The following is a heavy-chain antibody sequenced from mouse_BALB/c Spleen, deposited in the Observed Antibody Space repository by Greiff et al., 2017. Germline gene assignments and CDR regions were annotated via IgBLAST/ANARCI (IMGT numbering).Heavy chain of an antibody. V-gene: IGHV1-82*01. CDR2: IYPGDGDT. J-gene: IGHJ4*01. D-gene: IGHD1-1*01. CDR3: ARSGAYITTVVAKVDYSAMDY. Sequence: QVQLQQSGPELVKPGASVTISCKASGYAFSSSWMNWVKQRPGQGLEWIGRIYPGDGDTNYNGKFKGKATLTADKSSSTAYMQLSSLTSVDSAVYFCARSGAYITTVVAKVDYSAMDYWGQGTSVTVSS. CDR1: GYAFSSSW.